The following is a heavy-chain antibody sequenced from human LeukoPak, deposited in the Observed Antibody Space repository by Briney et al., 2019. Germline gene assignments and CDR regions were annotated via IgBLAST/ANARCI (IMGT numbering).Heavy chain of an antibody. CDR2: ISSSGSTI. V-gene: IGHV3-48*03. J-gene: IGHJ6*04. D-gene: IGHD3-10*02. CDR3: AELGITMIGGV. CDR1: GLTFSDFE. Sequence: GGSLRLSCTVSGLTFSDFEMNWVRLAPGKGLEWVSYISSSGSTIYHADSVKGRFTISRDNAKNSLYLQMSSLRAEDTAVYYCAELGITMIGGVWGKGTTVTISS.